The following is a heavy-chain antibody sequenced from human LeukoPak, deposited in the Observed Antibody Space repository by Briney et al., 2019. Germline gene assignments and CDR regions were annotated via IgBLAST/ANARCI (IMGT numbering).Heavy chain of an antibody. Sequence: GGSLRLSCAASGFTFSSYGMHWVRQAPGKGLEWVAFIRYDGSNKYYADSVKGRFTISRDNSKNTLYLQMNSLRAEDTAIYYCSTPPNPTATYRHDYWGQGTLVTVSS. D-gene: IGHD3-16*02. CDR2: IRYDGSNK. CDR1: GFTFSSYG. J-gene: IGHJ4*02. V-gene: IGHV3-30*02. CDR3: STPPNPTATYRHDY.